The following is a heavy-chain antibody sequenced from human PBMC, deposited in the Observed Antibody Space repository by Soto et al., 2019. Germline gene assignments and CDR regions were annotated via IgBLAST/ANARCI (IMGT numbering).Heavy chain of an antibody. CDR2: IKPDESEK. CDR1: GFTFSDSW. CDR3: VRGGSNYAS. Sequence: EVQLVESGGGLVQPGGSLRLSCTASGFTFSDSWMTWVRQAPGKGLEWVARIKPDESEKKYVDSVKGRLSISRDNAKNSMYLQMDSLRGEDTAVYYCVRGGSNYASWGQGTLVTVSS. D-gene: IGHD4-4*01. V-gene: IGHV3-7*01. J-gene: IGHJ5*02.